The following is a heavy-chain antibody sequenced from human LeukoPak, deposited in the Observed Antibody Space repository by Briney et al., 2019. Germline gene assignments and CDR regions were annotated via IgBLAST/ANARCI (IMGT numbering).Heavy chain of an antibody. D-gene: IGHD3-10*01. J-gene: IGHJ4*02. CDR1: GGSISSYY. CDR3: ARVRGSGGSCDFDY. Sequence: SETLSLTCTVSGGSISSYYWSWIRQPPGKGLEWIGYIYYSGSTNYNPSLKSRVTISVDTSKNQFSLRLNSVTAADTAVYYCARVRGSGGSCDFDYWGQGTLVTVSS. CDR2: IYYSGST. V-gene: IGHV4-59*12.